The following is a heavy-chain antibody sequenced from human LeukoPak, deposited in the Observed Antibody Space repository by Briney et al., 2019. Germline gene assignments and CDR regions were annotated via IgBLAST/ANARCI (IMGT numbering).Heavy chain of an antibody. CDR1: GDSVSSNSAA. D-gene: IGHD3-22*01. Sequence: SQTLSLTCAISGDSVSSNSAAWNWIRQSPSRGLEWLGRTYYRSEWYNDYAVSVKSRITINPDTSKNQFSLQLNSVTPEDTAVYYCAAEYYDTSGYSLRGFDYWRQGTLVTVSS. V-gene: IGHV6-1*01. CDR3: AAEYYDTSGYSLRGFDY. CDR2: TYYRSEWYN. J-gene: IGHJ4*02.